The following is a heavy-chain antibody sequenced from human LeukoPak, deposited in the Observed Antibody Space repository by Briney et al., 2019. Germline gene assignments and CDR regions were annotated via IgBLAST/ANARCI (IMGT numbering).Heavy chain of an antibody. V-gene: IGHV3-23*01. D-gene: IGHD3-22*01. J-gene: IGHJ3*02. CDR1: GFTFGSYA. CDR2: ISGSGGST. Sequence: GGSLRLSCAASGFTFGSYAMSWVRQAPGKGLEWVSAISGSGGSTYYADSVKGRFTISRDNSKNTLYLQMNSLRAEDTAVYYCAKDLNWGGYYYNDAFDIWGQGTMVTVSS. CDR3: AKDLNWGGYYYNDAFDI.